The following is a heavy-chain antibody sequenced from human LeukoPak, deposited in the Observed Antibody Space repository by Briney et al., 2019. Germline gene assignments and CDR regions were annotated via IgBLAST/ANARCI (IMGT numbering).Heavy chain of an antibody. CDR2: VNGDGGST. CDR1: GFTFSSYW. J-gene: IGHJ6*02. V-gene: IGHV3-74*03. Sequence: GGSLRLSCAASGFTFSSYWMRWVRQAPGKGLEWVSHVNGDGGSTKYADSVKGRFTISRDNAKDTLYLQMNSLRAEDTAVYYCAREMVVGGPGNYYKSGMDVWGQGTTVTVSS. CDR3: AREMVVGGPGNYYKSGMDV. D-gene: IGHD3-10*01.